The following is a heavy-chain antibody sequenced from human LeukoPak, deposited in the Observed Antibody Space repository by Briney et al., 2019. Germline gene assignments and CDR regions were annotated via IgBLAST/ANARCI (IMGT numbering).Heavy chain of an antibody. J-gene: IGHJ6*02. D-gene: IGHD3-16*01. Sequence: SETLSLTCTVSGGSISSYYWSWIRQPPGKGLEWIGYIYYSGSTNYNPSLKSRVTISVDTSKNQFSLKLSSVTAADTAVYYCARGGYGMDVWGQGTTVTVSS. CDR3: ARGGYGMDV. CDR2: IYYSGST. V-gene: IGHV4-59*01. CDR1: GGSISSYY.